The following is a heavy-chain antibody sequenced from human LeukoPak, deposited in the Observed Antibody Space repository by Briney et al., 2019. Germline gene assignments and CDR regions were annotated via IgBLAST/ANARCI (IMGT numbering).Heavy chain of an antibody. J-gene: IGHJ3*02. Sequence: PGGSLRLSCAASGFTLSSYWMHWVRQAPGKGLVWVSGINSDGGSTRYADSVKGRFIITRGNAKNMLYLQMNSLRAEDTAVYYCASMNGHAFDIWGQGTRVTVSS. V-gene: IGHV3-74*01. CDR2: INSDGGST. D-gene: IGHD2-8*01. CDR1: GFTLSSYW. CDR3: ASMNGHAFDI.